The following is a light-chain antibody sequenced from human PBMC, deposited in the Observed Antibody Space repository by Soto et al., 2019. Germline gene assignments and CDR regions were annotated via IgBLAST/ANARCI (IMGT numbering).Light chain of an antibody. CDR2: AAS. Sequence: DIQMTQSPSSLSASVGDRVTITCRASQSISSYLNWYQQKPGKAPKLLIYAASSLHSGVPSRFSGSGSGTDFTLTISSLQPEDFATYYCQQSYSTWWTFGQGTKVDI. V-gene: IGKV1-39*01. CDR1: QSISSY. CDR3: QQSYSTWWT. J-gene: IGKJ1*01.